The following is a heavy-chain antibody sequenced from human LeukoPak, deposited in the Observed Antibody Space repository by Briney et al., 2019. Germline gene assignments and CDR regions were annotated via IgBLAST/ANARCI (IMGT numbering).Heavy chain of an antibody. CDR3: AREFVQGSSLPYFDC. J-gene: IGHJ4*02. CDR1: GYTFTAYY. CDR2: IYPNSGGT. D-gene: IGHD1-26*01. Sequence: GASVKVSCKASGYTFTAYYIHWVRRAPGQGLEWMGWIYPNSGGTNYAQNFQGRVTMTRDTSISTAYMELTSLRSDDTAVYYCAREFVQGSSLPYFDCWGQGTLVTVSS. V-gene: IGHV1-2*02.